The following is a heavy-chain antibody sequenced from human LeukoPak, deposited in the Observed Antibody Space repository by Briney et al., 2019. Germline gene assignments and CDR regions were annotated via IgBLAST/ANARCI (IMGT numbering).Heavy chain of an antibody. CDR2: TYYSGST. D-gene: IGHD3-3*01. Sequence: PSETLSLTCTVSGGSISSSSYYWGWIRQPPGKGLEWIGSTYYSGSTYYNPSLKSRVTISVDTSKNQFSLKLSSVTAADTAVYYCATGPGYRKLRFLEWLAIYFDYWGQGTLVTVSS. CDR1: GGSISSSSYY. J-gene: IGHJ4*02. V-gene: IGHV4-39*01. CDR3: ATGPGYRKLRFLEWLAIYFDY.